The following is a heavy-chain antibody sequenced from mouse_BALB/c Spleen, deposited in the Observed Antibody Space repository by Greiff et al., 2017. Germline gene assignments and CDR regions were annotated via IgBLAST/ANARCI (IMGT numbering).Heavy chain of an antibody. CDR2: ISNLAYSI. V-gene: IGHV5-15*02. D-gene: IGHD4-1*01. CDR3: ARLTGAYYIDY. CDR1: GFTFSDYG. J-gene: IGHJ2*01. Sequence: EVMLVESGGGLVQPGGSRKLSCAASGFTFSDYGMAWVRQAPGKGPEWVAFISNLAYSIYYADTVTGRFTISRENAKNTLYLEMSSLRSEDTAMYDCARLTGAYYIDYWGQGTTLTVSS.